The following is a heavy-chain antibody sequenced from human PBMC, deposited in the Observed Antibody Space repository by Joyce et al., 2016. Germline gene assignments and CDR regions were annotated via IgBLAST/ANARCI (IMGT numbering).Heavy chain of an antibody. D-gene: IGHD3-10*01. J-gene: IGHJ4*02. CDR2: IYHNEST. V-gene: IGHV4-30-2*01. Sequence: QLQLQESGSGLVKPSQTLSLTCAVAGASVSSGGYSWSWIRQPPGKGLEWIGYIYHNESTYYNPSLKSRVTISVDRSKNQFSLKLASVTAADTAVYYCASGFNFKGRSFFGYWGQGALVTVSS. CDR1: GASVSSGGYS. CDR3: ASGFNFKGRSFFGY.